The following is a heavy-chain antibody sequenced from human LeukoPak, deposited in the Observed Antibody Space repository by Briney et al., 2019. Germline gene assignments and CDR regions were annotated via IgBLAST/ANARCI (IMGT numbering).Heavy chain of an antibody. CDR1: GGSISSYY. Sequence: SETLSLTCTVSGGSISSYYWSWIRQPPGKGQEWIGYIYYSGSTNYNPSLKSRVTISVDTSKNQFSLKLSSVTAADTAVYYCARGTMVRGVILNYYYYGMDVWGKGTTVTVSS. CDR3: ARGTMVRGVILNYYYYGMDV. V-gene: IGHV4-59*01. J-gene: IGHJ6*04. CDR2: IYYSGST. D-gene: IGHD3-10*01.